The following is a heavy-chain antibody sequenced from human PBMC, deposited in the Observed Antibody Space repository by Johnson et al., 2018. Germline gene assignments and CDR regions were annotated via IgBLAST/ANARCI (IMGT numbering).Heavy chain of an antibody. CDR2: IGPAGDT. Sequence: VQLQESGGGLVQPGGSLRLSCAASGFTISGYDMHWVRQGKGKRLEWVSAIGPAGDTDYPGSVKGRFTISRDNARNSLYLLMSSLRIEDTAVYYCARDWIVHCGGGCYPESFQHWGHGTLVTVSS. CDR3: ARDWIVHCGGGCYPESFQH. D-gene: IGHD2-21*02. V-gene: IGHV3-13*01. CDR1: GFTISGYD. J-gene: IGHJ1*01.